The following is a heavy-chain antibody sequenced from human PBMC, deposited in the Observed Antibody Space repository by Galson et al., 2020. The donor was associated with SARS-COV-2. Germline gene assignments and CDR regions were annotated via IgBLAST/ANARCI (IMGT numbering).Heavy chain of an antibody. CDR3: ARDPPPGGGTYYYVDDY. J-gene: IGHJ4*02. CDR2: IYSGGST. D-gene: IGHD3-10*02. Sequence: GGSLRLSCAASGFTASTNYMSWVPQPPGKGLEWVSVIYSGGSTYSADTVKGRFTISRDNSKNTLYLQMNTLRAEDTAVYYCARDPPPGGGTYYYVDDYWGQGTLVTVSS. CDR1: GFTASTNY. V-gene: IGHV3-66*02.